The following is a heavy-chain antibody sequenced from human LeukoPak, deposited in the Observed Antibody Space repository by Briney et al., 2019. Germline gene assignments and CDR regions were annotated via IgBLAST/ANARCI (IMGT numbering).Heavy chain of an antibody. D-gene: IGHD3-10*02. CDR1: GYTFTSYD. CDR2: MNPNSGNT. J-gene: IGHJ4*02. V-gene: IGHV1-8*03. CDR3: ARVSLWPDVTLNY. Sequence: ASVKVSCKASGYTFTSYDINWVRQATGQGLEWMGWMNPNSGNTGYAQKFQGRVTITRNTSISTAYMELSSLRSEDTAVYYCARVSLWPDVTLNYWGQGTLVTVSS.